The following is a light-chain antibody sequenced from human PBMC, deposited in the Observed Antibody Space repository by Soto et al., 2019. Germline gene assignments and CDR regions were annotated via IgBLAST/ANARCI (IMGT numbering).Light chain of an antibody. CDR2: GAS. J-gene: IGKJ3*01. CDR3: QHYRSSPIFT. CDR1: QSVSSSY. Sequence: EIVLTQSPGTLSLSPGERATLSCRASQSVSSSYLAWYQQKPGQAPRLLIYGASSRATGIPDRFSGSGSGTDFTLTISRLEPEDFSVYPCQHYRSSPIFTFGPGPKVHIK. V-gene: IGKV3-20*01.